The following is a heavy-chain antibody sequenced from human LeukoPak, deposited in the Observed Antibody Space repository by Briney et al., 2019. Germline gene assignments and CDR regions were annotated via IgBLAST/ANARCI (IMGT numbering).Heavy chain of an antibody. J-gene: IGHJ5*02. V-gene: IGHV5-51*01. Sequence: GESLKISCKGSGYSFTSYWIGWVRQMPGKGLEWMGIIYPGDSDTRYSPSFQGQVTISADKSISTAYLQWSSLKASDTAMYYCARRPTYDSCGYYPNWFDPWGHGTLVTVSS. CDR3: ARRPTYDSCGYYPNWFDP. CDR1: GYSFTSYW. D-gene: IGHD3-22*01. CDR2: IYPGDSDT.